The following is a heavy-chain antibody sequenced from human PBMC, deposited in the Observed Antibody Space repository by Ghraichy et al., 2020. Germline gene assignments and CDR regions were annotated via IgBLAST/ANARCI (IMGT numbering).Heavy chain of an antibody. CDR1: GYSFGNYG. CDR3: VRNWGGYYFDS. Sequence: ASVKVSCKATGYSFGNYGIHWMRQAPGQSLEWMGWIHPGNGVAKYAQMFQGRVTFTIDTSTTTAVMEMGSLRSGDTAVYFCVRNWGGYYFDSWGLGTLVSVS. D-gene: IGHD3-10*01. J-gene: IGHJ4*02. V-gene: IGHV1-3*01. CDR2: IHPGNGVA.